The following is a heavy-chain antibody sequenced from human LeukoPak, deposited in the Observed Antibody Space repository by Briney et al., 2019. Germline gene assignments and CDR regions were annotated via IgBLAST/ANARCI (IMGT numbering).Heavy chain of an antibody. CDR3: AKDSSYYDSSGYYF. D-gene: IGHD3-22*01. CDR2: IRYDVSNK. CDR1: GFTFSSYG. Sequence: PGGSLRLSCAASGFTFSSYGMHWVRQAPGKGLEWVAFIRYDVSNKYYADSVKGRFTISRDNSKNTLYLQMNSLRAEDTAVYYCAKDSSYYDSSGYYFWGQGTLVTVSS. J-gene: IGHJ4*02. V-gene: IGHV3-30*02.